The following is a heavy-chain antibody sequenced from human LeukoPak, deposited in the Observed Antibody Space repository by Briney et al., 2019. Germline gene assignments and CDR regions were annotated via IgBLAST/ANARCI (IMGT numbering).Heavy chain of an antibody. CDR3: ARGTPYYFSYFMDV. V-gene: IGHV4-34*01. J-gene: IGHJ6*03. Sequence: SSETLSLTYAVQGGSLGGYYWSWIRQPPGKGLEWIGEVNQSGGTDYNPSLKSRVTISVDTSKNQFSLKVNSVTAADTAVYYCARGTPYYFSYFMDVWAKGTTVTVSS. CDR2: VNQSGGT. CDR1: GGSLGGYY.